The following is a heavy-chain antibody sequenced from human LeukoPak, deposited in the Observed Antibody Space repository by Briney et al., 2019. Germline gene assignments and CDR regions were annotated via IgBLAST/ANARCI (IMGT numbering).Heavy chain of an antibody. CDR1: GFTVSSNY. Sequence: PGGSLRLSCTGSGFTVSSNYMSWVRQAPGKGLEWVSVIYSGGNTYYADSVRGRFTISRDNSKNTVFLQMNSLRADDTAVYYCASGTTLVQGVIFYYWGQGTLVTVSS. V-gene: IGHV3-53*01. CDR2: IYSGGNT. J-gene: IGHJ4*02. CDR3: ASGTTLVQGVIFYY. D-gene: IGHD3-10*01.